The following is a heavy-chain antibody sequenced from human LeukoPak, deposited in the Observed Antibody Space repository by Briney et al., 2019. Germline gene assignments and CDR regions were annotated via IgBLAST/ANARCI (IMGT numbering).Heavy chain of an antibody. CDR3: AKGGIVGATRGLLFDY. D-gene: IGHD1-26*01. CDR2: ISWNSGSI. V-gene: IGHV3-9*01. J-gene: IGHJ4*02. CDR1: GFTFSNYA. Sequence: PGGSLRLSCAASGFTFSNYAMHWVRQAPGKGLEWVSGISWNSGSIGYADSVKGRFTISRDNAKNSLYLQMNSLRAEDTALYYCAKGGIVGATRGLLFDYWGQGTLVTVSS.